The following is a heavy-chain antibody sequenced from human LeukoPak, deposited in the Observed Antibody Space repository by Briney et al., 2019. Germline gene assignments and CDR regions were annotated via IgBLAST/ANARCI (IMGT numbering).Heavy chain of an antibody. CDR2: VYCDGTS. V-gene: IGHV4-39*01. Sequence: SETLSLTCTVSGGSINSHSYYWGWIRQPPGKGLEWIGSVYCDGTSYSNPSLKSRAAVFVDTSRDQFSLDLSFVTAADTALYYCVRHISTNTGYFDSCGQGTLVSVSS. D-gene: IGHD5-24*01. CDR3: VRHISTNTGYFDS. J-gene: IGHJ4*02. CDR1: GGSINSHSYY.